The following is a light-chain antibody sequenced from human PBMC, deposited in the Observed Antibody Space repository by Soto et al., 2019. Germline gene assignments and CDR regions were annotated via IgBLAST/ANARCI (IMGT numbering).Light chain of an antibody. CDR3: QKYNGPPWT. CDR1: QDISDY. Sequence: DIQMTQSPSSLSASVGDRVTITCRASQDISDYLAWYQQKPGQVPNLLIYAASTLQSGVPSRFRGSASGTDFTLTITGLRPEDFATYYCQKYNGPPWTFGPGTKVEIK. V-gene: IGKV1-27*01. J-gene: IGKJ1*01. CDR2: AAS.